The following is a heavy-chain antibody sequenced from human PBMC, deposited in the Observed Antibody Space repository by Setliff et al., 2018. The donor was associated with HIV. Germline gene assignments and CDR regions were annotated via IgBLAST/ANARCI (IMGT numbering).Heavy chain of an antibody. Sequence: SETLSLTCTVSSGSMTGHYWTWVRQPPGKGLEWIGYLHSLGSSRVSDTPNYSPSLKSRVTISVDTSKNQFSLKLSSVTAADTAVYYCARRTFGSGRIDPWGQGTLVTVSS. J-gene: IGHJ5*02. V-gene: IGHV4-59*11. CDR3: ARRTFGSGRIDP. D-gene: IGHD1-26*01. CDR1: SGSMTGHY. CDR2: LHSLGSSRVSDTP.